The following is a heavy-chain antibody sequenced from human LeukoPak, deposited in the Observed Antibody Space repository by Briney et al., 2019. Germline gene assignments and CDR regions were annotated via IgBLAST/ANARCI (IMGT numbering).Heavy chain of an antibody. CDR2: INHSGST. CDR1: GGSFSGYY. D-gene: IGHD3-22*01. V-gene: IGHV4-34*01. J-gene: IGHJ3*02. CDR3: ARGGDSSAYYLLEAFDI. Sequence: SETLSLSCAVYGGSFSGYYWSWIRQSPGKGMEWIGEINHSGSTNYTPSLKSRVTISVDTSKNQFSLKLSSVTAADTAVYYCARGGDSSAYYLLEAFDIWGQGTMVTVSS.